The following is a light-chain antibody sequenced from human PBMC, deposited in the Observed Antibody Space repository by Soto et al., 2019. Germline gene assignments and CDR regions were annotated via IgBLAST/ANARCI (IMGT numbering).Light chain of an antibody. V-gene: IGKV3-20*01. Sequence: EIVLTQSPGTLSLSPGERATLSCRASQSVSSSYLAWYQQKPGQAPRLLIYGASSRATGIPDRCSGSRSGGDFTLTTICLELRDFAVYYCQHYGSSTRYTFGQGNKLEIK. CDR2: GAS. CDR1: QSVSSSY. J-gene: IGKJ2*01. CDR3: QHYGSSTRYT.